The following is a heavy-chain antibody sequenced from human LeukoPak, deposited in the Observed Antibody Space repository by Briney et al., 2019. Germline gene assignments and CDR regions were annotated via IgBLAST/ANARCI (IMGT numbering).Heavy chain of an antibody. D-gene: IGHD6-19*01. V-gene: IGHV1-8*01. CDR3: ARKKLAVAGRGLDY. Sequence: GASVKVSCKASGYTFTSYDINWVRQATGQGLEWMGWMNPNSGNTGYAQKFQGRVTMTRNTSISTAYMELSSLRSEDTAVYYCARKKLAVAGRGLDYWGQRTLVTVSS. J-gene: IGHJ4*02. CDR2: MNPNSGNT. CDR1: GYTFTSYD.